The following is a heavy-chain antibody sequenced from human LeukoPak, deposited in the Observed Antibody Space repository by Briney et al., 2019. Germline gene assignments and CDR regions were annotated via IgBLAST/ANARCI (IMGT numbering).Heavy chain of an antibody. V-gene: IGHV3-21*01. J-gene: IGHJ4*02. CDR2: ISSSSSYI. CDR3: ARNYGSGYYTYFDY. D-gene: IGHD3-3*01. Sequence: GGSLRLSCAASGFTFSSYSMNWVRQAPGKGLEWVSSISSSSSYIYYADSVKGIFTISRDNAKNSLYLQMNSLRAEDTAVYYCARNYGSGYYTYFDYWGQGTLVTVSS. CDR1: GFTFSSYS.